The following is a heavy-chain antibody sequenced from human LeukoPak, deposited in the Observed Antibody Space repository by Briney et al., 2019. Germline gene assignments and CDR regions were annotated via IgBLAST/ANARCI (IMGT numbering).Heavy chain of an antibody. D-gene: IGHD2-21*02. Sequence: ASVKVSCKASGYTFTGYYMHRVRQAPGQGLEWMGWINPNSGGTNYAQKFQGRVTMTRDTSISTAYMELSRLRSDDTAVYYCATSRAYCGGDCYPTPFDYWGQGTLVTVSS. V-gene: IGHV1-2*02. CDR3: ATSRAYCGGDCYPTPFDY. J-gene: IGHJ4*02. CDR1: GYTFTGYY. CDR2: INPNSGGT.